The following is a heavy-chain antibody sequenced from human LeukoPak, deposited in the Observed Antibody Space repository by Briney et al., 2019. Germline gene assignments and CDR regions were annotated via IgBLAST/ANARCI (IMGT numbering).Heavy chain of an antibody. J-gene: IGHJ4*02. CDR2: IYYSGST. CDR3: ARAPVFGYSYGYTGRYYFDY. Sequence: PSETLSLTCTVSGGSISSGGYYWSWIRQHPGKGLEWIGYIYYSGSTYHNPSLKSRVTISVDTSKNQFSLKLSSVTAADTAVYYCARAPVFGYSYGYTGRYYFDYWGQGTLVTVSS. D-gene: IGHD5-18*01. CDR1: GGSISSGGYY. V-gene: IGHV4-31*03.